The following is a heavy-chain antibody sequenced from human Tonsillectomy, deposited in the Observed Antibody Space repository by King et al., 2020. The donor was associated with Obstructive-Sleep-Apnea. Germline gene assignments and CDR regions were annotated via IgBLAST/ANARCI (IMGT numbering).Heavy chain of an antibody. CDR1: GFTFSNYT. CDR3: ASGRRNV. Sequence: VQLVESGGGLVQPGGSLRLSCAASGFTFSNYTMNWVRQAPGKGLEWVSYISGSGSTKHYADSVKGRFTISRDNAKNSLYLQMNSLRAEDTAVYYCASGRRNVWGRGTSVTVSS. J-gene: IGHJ6*02. CDR2: ISGSGSTK. V-gene: IGHV3-48*04.